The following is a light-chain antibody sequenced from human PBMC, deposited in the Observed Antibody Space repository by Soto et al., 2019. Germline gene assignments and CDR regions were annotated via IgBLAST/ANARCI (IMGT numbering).Light chain of an antibody. Sequence: SALTQPPSASGSPGQSVTISCTGTSSDVGGYNYVSWYQQHPGKAPKLMISEVSKRPSGVPDRFSGSKSGNPASLTVSGLQAEDEADYYCSSFAGNHNLVFGGGTKLTVL. CDR3: SSFAGNHNLV. CDR2: EVS. CDR1: SSDVGGYNY. J-gene: IGLJ2*01. V-gene: IGLV2-8*01.